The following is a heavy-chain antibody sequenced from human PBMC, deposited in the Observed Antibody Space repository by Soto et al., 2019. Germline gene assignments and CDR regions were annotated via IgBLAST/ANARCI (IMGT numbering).Heavy chain of an antibody. Sequence: GGSLRLSCAASGFTLSAHAMNWFHQAPGKGPEWVSTINRRGDKTFYADSVKGRFTISRDDSKNTLYLQMNSLRVEDTAVYYCARADGCAAGTCYTGTYWYFDLWGRGTLVTVSS. CDR2: INRRGDKT. V-gene: IGHV3-23*01. CDR1: GFTLSAHA. J-gene: IGHJ2*01. D-gene: IGHD2-2*02. CDR3: ARADGCAAGTCYTGTYWYFDL.